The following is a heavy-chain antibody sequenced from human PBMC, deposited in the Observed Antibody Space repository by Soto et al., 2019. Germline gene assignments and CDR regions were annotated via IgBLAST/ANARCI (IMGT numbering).Heavy chain of an antibody. CDR2: ISYDGSNK. V-gene: IGHV3-30*18. D-gene: IGHD3-3*01. CDR1: GFTFSSYG. CDR3: AKVRPRFTKPSLYYMDV. Sequence: GGSLRLSCAASGFTFSSYGMHWVRQAPGKGLEWVAVISYDGSNKYYADSVKGRFTISRDNSKNTLYLQMNSLRAEDTAVYYCAKVRPRFTKPSLYYMDVWGKGTTVTVSS. J-gene: IGHJ6*03.